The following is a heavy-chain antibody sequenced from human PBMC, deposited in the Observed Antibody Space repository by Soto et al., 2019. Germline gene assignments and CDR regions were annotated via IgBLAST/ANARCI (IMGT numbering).Heavy chain of an antibody. Sequence: QVQLVQSGAEVKKPGSSVKVSCKASGGTFSSYAISWVRQAPGQGLEWMGGIIPTFGTANYAQKFQGRVTITADESTSTAYMELSSLRSEDTAVYYCARSLTYYYDSSGYYHGGHVYYFDYWGQGTLVTVSS. CDR2: IIPTFGTA. CDR3: ARSLTYYYDSSGYYHGGHVYYFDY. V-gene: IGHV1-69*01. CDR1: GGTFSSYA. J-gene: IGHJ4*02. D-gene: IGHD3-22*01.